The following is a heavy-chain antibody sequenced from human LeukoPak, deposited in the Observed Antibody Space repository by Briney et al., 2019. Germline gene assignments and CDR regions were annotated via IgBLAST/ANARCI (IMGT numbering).Heavy chain of an antibody. V-gene: IGHV3-48*03. CDR1: GFTFSSYE. D-gene: IGHD2-8*01. CDR3: ARALMVYAIPGDY. J-gene: IGHJ4*02. CDR2: ISSSGSTI. Sequence: PGGSLRLSCAASGFTFSSYEMNWVRQAPGKGLEWVSYISSSGSTIYYADSVKGRFTISRDNAKNSLYLQMNSLRAEDTAVYYCARALMVYAIPGDYWGQGTLVPVSS.